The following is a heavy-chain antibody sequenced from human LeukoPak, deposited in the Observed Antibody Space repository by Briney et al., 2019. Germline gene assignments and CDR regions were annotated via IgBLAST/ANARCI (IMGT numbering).Heavy chain of an antibody. Sequence: QSGGSLRLSCAASGFTFSSYWMSWVRQAPGKGLEWVANIKQDGSEKYYVNSVKGRFTISRDNAKNSLYLQMNSLRVEDTAVYYCASRIVGTPDYFDYWGQGTLVTVSS. D-gene: IGHD1-26*01. CDR1: GFTFSSYW. J-gene: IGHJ4*02. CDR3: ASRIVGTPDYFDY. V-gene: IGHV3-7*01. CDR2: IKQDGSEK.